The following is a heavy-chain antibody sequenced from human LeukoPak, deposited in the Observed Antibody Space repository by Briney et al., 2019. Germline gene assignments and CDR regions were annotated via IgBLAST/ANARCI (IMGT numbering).Heavy chain of an antibody. J-gene: IGHJ4*02. CDR3: ARDFAWYYFDY. V-gene: IGHV4-39*07. Sequence: SETLSLTCTVSGGSISSSSYYWGWIRQPPGKGLEWIGSIYYSGSTYYNPSLKSRVTISVDTSKNQFSLKLSSVTAADTAVYYCARDFAWYYFDYWGQGTLVTVSS. CDR2: IYYSGST. D-gene: IGHD2-15*01. CDR1: GGSISSSSYY.